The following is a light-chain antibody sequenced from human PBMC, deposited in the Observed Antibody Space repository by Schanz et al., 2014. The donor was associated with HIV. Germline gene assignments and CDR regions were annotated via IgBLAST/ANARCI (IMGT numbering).Light chain of an antibody. CDR2: DVR. CDR3: SSYTTTNTWL. CDR1: SSDVGGYNY. Sequence: QSALTQPASVSGSPGQSITISCTGTSSDVGGYNYVSWYQQHPGKAPKLMIYDVRNQPSGVSDRFSGSKSGNTASLTISGLQAEDEADYYCSSYTTTNTWLFGGGTKLTVL. J-gene: IGLJ3*02. V-gene: IGLV2-14*01.